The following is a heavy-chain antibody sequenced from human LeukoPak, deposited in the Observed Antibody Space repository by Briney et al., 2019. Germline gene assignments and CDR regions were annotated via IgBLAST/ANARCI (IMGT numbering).Heavy chain of an antibody. CDR2: IYHSGST. J-gene: IGHJ3*02. Sequence: SGTLSLTCAVSGGSISSSNWWSWVRQPPGKGLEWIGEIYHSGSTNYNPSLKSRVTISVDKSKNQFSLKLSSVTAADTAVYYCARVDYGDSTSAFDIWGQGTMVTVSS. V-gene: IGHV4-4*02. CDR3: ARVDYGDSTSAFDI. CDR1: GGSISSSNW. D-gene: IGHD4-17*01.